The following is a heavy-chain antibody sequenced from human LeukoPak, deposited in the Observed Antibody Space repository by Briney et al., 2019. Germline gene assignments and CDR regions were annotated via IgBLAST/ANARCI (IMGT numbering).Heavy chain of an antibody. Sequence: SVKVSCKASGGTFSSYAISWVRQAPGQGLKWMGGIIPIFGTANYAQKFQGRVTITADESTSTAYMELSSLRSEDTAVYYCARDRPYCGGDCYYYYYMDVWGKGTTVTVSS. CDR3: ARDRPYCGGDCYYYYYMDV. D-gene: IGHD2-21*01. CDR2: IIPIFGTA. CDR1: GGTFSSYA. V-gene: IGHV1-69*13. J-gene: IGHJ6*03.